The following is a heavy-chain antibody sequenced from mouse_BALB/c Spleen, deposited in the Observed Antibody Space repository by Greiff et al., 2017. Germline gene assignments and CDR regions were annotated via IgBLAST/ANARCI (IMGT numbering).Heavy chain of an antibody. D-gene: IGHD1-1*01. CDR1: GYTFTTYP. CDR3: ARGDYYGSRTSYWYFDV. J-gene: IGHJ1*01. V-gene: IGHV1-47*01. CDR2: FHPYNDDT. Sequence: QVQLQQSGAELVKPWASVKMSCKAFGYTFTTYPIEWMKQNHGKSLEWIGNFHPYNDDTKYNEKFKGKAKLTVEKSSSTVYLELSRLTSDDSAVYYCARGDYYGSRTSYWYFDVWGAGTTVTVSS.